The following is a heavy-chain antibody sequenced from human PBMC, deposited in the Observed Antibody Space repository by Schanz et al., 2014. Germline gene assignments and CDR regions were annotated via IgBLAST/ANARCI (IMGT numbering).Heavy chain of an antibody. CDR3: AKSGYCRSTSCYQYNYYGLDV. CDR1: GFTFSSYA. D-gene: IGHD2-2*03. CDR2: ISGAGHDT. V-gene: IGHV3-23*01. Sequence: EVQLLESGGGLVQPGGSLRVSCAASGFTFSSYAMSWIRQAPGKGPEWVSAISGAGHDTYYAASVKGRSTISRDNSKNTLYLQMNSLRAEDTAVYYCAKSGYCRSTSCYQYNYYGLDVWGQGTTVTVSS. J-gene: IGHJ6*02.